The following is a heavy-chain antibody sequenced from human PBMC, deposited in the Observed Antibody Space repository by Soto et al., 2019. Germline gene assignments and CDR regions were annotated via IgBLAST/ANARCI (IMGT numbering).Heavy chain of an antibody. V-gene: IGHV1-18*01. CDR2: ISAYNGNT. CDR3: ARGAYYDILTGYYKKVYFDY. CDR1: GYTFTSDG. J-gene: IGHJ4*02. Sequence: ASVKVSCKASGYTFTSDGISWVRQAPGQGLEWMGWISAYNGNTNYAQKLQGRVTMTTDSSTSTAYMELRSLRSDDTAVYYCARGAYYDILTGYYKKVYFDYWGQGTLVTVSS. D-gene: IGHD3-9*01.